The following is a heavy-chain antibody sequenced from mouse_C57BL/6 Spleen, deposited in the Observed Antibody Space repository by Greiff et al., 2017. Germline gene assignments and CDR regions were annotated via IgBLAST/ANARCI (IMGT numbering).Heavy chain of an antibody. J-gene: IGHJ4*01. CDR3: AREDYYGSSYAMDY. CDR2: INPSNGGT. V-gene: IGHV1-53*01. CDR1: GYTFTSYW. Sequence: VKLMESGTELVKPGASVKLSCKASGYTFTSYWMHWVKQRPGQGLEWIGNINPSNGGTNYNEKFKSKATLTVDKSSSTAYMQLSSLTSEDSAVYYCAREDYYGSSYAMDYWGQGTSVTVSS. D-gene: IGHD1-1*01.